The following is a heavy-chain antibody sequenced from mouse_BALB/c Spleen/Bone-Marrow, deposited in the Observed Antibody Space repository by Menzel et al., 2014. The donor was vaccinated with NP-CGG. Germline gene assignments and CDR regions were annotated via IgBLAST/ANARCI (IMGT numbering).Heavy chain of an antibody. J-gene: IGHJ1*01. D-gene: IGHD1-1*01. V-gene: IGHV5-6-3*01. Sequence: DVQLVESGRGLVQPGGSLKLSCVASGFTFSSYGMSWVRQTPDKRLELVATINNNGGSTYYPDSVKGQFTISRDNAKNTLYLQLRSLKSEGTAMYYCARVYGWYFDVWGAGTTVTVSS. CDR3: ARVYGWYFDV. CDR1: GFTFSSYG. CDR2: INNNGGST.